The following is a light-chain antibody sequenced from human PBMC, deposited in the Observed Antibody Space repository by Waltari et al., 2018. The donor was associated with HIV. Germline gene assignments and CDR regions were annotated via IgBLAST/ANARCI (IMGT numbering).Light chain of an antibody. J-gene: IGLJ2*01. CDR2: DVS. CDR3: SSYTSSSTLV. V-gene: IGLV2-14*01. CDR1: SSDVGGYNY. Sequence: QSALNQPASVSGSPGQSITISCTGTSSDVGGYNYLSWYQQYAGKAPKLMIYDVSNRPSGVSNRFSGSKSGNTASLTISGLQAEDEADYYCSSYTSSSTLVFGGGTKLTVL.